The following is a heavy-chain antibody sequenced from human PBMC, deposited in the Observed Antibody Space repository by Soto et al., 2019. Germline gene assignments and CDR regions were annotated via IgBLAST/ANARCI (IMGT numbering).Heavy chain of an antibody. CDR3: ASVVMTTVPASYYYGMDV. Sequence: QVQLVQSGAEVKKPGSSVTVSCKASGGTFSSYAISWVRQAPGQGLEWMGRIIPFIGTANYAQKFQGRVTITADESTSTAYMELTSLRSEDTAVYYCASVVMTTVPASYYYGMDVGGQGTTVTVSS. J-gene: IGHJ6*02. CDR1: GGTFSSYA. CDR2: IIPFIGTA. D-gene: IGHD4-4*01. V-gene: IGHV1-69*18.